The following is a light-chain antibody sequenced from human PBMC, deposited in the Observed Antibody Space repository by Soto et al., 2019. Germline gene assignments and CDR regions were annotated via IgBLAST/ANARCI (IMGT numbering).Light chain of an antibody. CDR3: QQYGSSGT. V-gene: IGKV3-20*01. CDR2: GAS. J-gene: IGKJ1*01. CDR1: QSVSSTY. Sequence: VLTQSPCTLSLYPGERATLSCRVSQSVSSTYLTWYQQKPGQAPRLLIYGASIRATGIPDRFSASGSGTDFTLSINRLEPEDFAVYYCQQYGSSGTFGQRTKVDIK.